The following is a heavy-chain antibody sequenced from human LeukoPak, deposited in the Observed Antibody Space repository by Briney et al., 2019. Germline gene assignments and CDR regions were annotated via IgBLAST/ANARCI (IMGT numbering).Heavy chain of an antibody. V-gene: IGHV3-21*01. CDR1: GFSFSSYS. J-gene: IGHJ6*02. CDR2: ISSSRSYI. D-gene: IGHD6-19*01. Sequence: GGSLRLSCAASGFSFSSYSMNWVRQAPGKGLEWVSSISSSRSYIYYADSVKGRFTISRDNAKNSLYLQMNSLRAEDTAVYYCARVEVAGDPYYYGMDVWGQGTTVTVSS. CDR3: ARVEVAGDPYYYGMDV.